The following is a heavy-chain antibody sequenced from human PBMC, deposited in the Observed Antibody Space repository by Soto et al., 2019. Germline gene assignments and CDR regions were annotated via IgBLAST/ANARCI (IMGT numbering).Heavy chain of an antibody. CDR3: AHRRYLGRYFDWLSNWFDP. CDR2: IYWDDDK. J-gene: IGHJ5*02. D-gene: IGHD3-9*01. V-gene: IGHV2-5*02. Sequence: QITLKESGPTLVKPTQTLTLTCTFSGFSLSTSGVGVGWIRQPPGKALEWLALIYWDDDKRYSPSLKSRLTITKDTSKNQVVLTMTNMDPVDTATYYCAHRRYLGRYFDWLSNWFDPWGQGTLVTVSS. CDR1: GFSLSTSGVG.